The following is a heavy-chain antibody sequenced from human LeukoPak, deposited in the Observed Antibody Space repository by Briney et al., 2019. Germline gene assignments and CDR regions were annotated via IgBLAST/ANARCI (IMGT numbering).Heavy chain of an antibody. Sequence: GGSLRLSCAASGFTFSTSWMSWVRQAPGKGPEWVANIKQDGSEKYFVDSVKGRFTISRDNAKDSLYLQMNSLRAEDTAVYYCAREPNIYCSGGSCYPYYFDYWGQGTLVTVSS. D-gene: IGHD2-15*01. CDR3: AREPNIYCSGGSCYPYYFDY. CDR2: IKQDGSEK. CDR1: GFTFSTSW. V-gene: IGHV3-7*04. J-gene: IGHJ4*02.